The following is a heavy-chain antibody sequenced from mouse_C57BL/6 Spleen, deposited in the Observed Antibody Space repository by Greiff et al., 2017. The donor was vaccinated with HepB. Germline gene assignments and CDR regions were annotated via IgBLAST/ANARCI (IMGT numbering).Heavy chain of an antibody. CDR3: VRHGYYGSRGYFDY. D-gene: IGHD1-1*01. CDR2: IRSKSNNYAT. Sequence: EVQLVESGGGLVQPKGSLKLSCAASGFSFNTYAMNWVRQAPGKGLEWVARIRSKSNNYATYYADSVKDRFTISRDDSESMLYLQMNNLKTEDTAMYDGVRHGYYGSRGYFDYWGQGTTLAVSS. J-gene: IGHJ2*01. CDR1: GFSFNTYA. V-gene: IGHV10-1*01.